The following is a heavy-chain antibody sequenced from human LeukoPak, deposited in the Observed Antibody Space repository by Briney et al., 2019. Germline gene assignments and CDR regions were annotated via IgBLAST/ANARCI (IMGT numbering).Heavy chain of an antibody. D-gene: IGHD3-10*01. Sequence: ASVKVSCKASGYTFTGYYMHWVRQAPGQGLEWMGWINPNSGGTNYAQKFQGWVTMTTDTSTSTAYMELRSLRSDDTAVYYCARDKTMVRGVVSVNFDYWGQGTLVTVSS. CDR2: INPNSGGT. V-gene: IGHV1-2*04. J-gene: IGHJ4*02. CDR1: GYTFTGYY. CDR3: ARDKTMVRGVVSVNFDY.